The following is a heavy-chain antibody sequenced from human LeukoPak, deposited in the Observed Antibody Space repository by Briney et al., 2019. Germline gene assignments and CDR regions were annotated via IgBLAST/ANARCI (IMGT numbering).Heavy chain of an antibody. V-gene: IGHV4-34*01. CDR1: GGSFSGYY. D-gene: IGHD1-1*01. CDR3: ARPADVGTRNDHDXFDI. J-gene: IGHJ3*02. CDR2: INHSGST. Sequence: SETLSLTCAVYGGSFSGYYWSWIRQPPGKGLEWIGEINHSGSTNYNPSPKSRVTISVDTSKNQFSLKLSSVTAADTAVYYCARPADVGTRNDHDXFDIWGQGTMVTVSS.